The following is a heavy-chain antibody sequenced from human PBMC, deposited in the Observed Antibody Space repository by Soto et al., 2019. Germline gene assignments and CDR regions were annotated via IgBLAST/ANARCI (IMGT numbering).Heavy chain of an antibody. CDR3: ASAYYDYVWGMDYGMDV. D-gene: IGHD3-16*01. Sequence: SETLSLTCAVYGGSFSGYYWSWIRQPPGKGLEWIGEINHSGSTNYNPSLKSRVTISVDTSKNQFSLKLSSVTAADTAVYYRASAYYDYVWGMDYGMDVWGQGTTVTVS. J-gene: IGHJ6*02. CDR2: INHSGST. V-gene: IGHV4-34*01. CDR1: GGSFSGYY.